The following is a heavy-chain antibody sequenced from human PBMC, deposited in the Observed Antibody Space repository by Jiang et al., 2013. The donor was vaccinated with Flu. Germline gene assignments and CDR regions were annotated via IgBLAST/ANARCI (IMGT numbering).Heavy chain of an antibody. V-gene: IGHV1-2*02. J-gene: IGHJ4*02. D-gene: IGHD6-19*01. Sequence: KFQGRVTMTRDTSISTAYMELSRLRSDDTAVYYCAIPSIAVAGNYFDYWGQGTLVTVSS. CDR3: AIPSIAVAGNYFDY.